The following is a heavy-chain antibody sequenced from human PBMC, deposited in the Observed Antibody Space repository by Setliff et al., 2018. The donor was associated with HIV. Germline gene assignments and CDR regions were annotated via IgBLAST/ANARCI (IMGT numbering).Heavy chain of an antibody. CDR1: GYTFTDYY. V-gene: IGHV1-2*02. CDR3: ARADIMITFGGVPRAFDV. J-gene: IGHJ3*01. CDR2: ISPSTGDT. Sequence: ASVKVSCKTSGYTFTDYYIHWVRQAPGQGLEWMGWISPSTGDTSSAQKFQGRVTMTRATSVNTAFMELSRLRSDDTAVYYCARADIMITFGGVPRAFDVWGQGTMVTVSS. D-gene: IGHD3-16*01.